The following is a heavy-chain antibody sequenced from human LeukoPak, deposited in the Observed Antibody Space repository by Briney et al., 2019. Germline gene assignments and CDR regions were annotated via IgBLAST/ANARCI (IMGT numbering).Heavy chain of an antibody. Sequence: GGSLRLSCAASGFTFRSYSVNWVRQAPGKGLEWVSSISSSSSFIYYADSVKGRFTISRDDAKNSLYLQMNSLRAEDSAVYYCATHPDGYSLNYWGQGTLVTVSS. D-gene: IGHD5-24*01. CDR3: ATHPDGYSLNY. CDR1: GFTFRSYS. V-gene: IGHV3-21*01. CDR2: ISSSSSFI. J-gene: IGHJ4*02.